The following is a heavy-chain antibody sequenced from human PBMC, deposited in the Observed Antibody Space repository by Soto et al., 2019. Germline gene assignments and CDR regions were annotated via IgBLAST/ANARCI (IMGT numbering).Heavy chain of an antibody. J-gene: IGHJ4*02. CDR1: GYTFTSYG. CDR2: ISAYNGNT. D-gene: IGHD2-2*03. Sequence: ASVKVSCKASGYTFTSYGISWVRQAPGQGLEWMGWISAYNGNTNYAQKLQGRVTMTTDTSKNHFSLKLISVTTADTAVYFCAREGNLGRWIQPLDSWDQGTLVTVSS. V-gene: IGHV1-18*01. CDR3: AREGNLGRWIQPLDS.